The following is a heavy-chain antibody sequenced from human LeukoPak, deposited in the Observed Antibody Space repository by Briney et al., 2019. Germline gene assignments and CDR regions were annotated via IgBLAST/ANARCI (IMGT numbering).Heavy chain of an antibody. Sequence: GGSLRLSCAASGFTFSSYGMHWVRQAPGKGLEWVAVIWYDGSEKYYADSVKGRFTISRDNSKNTLYLQMNSLRAEDTAVYYCASQTYYDYVWGSFETWGQGTLVTVSS. CDR2: IWYDGSEK. V-gene: IGHV3-33*01. CDR1: GFTFSSYG. CDR3: ASQTYYDYVWGSFET. D-gene: IGHD3-16*01. J-gene: IGHJ5*02.